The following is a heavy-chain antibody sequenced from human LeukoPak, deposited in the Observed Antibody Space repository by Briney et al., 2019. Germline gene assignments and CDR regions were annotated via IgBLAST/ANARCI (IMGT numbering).Heavy chain of an antibody. CDR1: GGTFSSYA. CDR3: ASYNPERYCTNTRCPTRPPWNWFDP. J-gene: IGHJ5*02. V-gene: IGHV1-69*13. Sequence: GASVKVSCKASGGTFSSYAISWVRQAPGQGLEWMGGIIPIFGTANYAQKFQGRVTITADESTSTAYMELSSLRSEDTAVYYCASYNPERYCTNTRCPTRPPWNWFDPWGQGTLVSVSS. CDR2: IIPIFGTA. D-gene: IGHD2-8*01.